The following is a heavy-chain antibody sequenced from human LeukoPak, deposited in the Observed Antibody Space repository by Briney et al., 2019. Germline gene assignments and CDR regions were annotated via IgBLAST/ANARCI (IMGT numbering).Heavy chain of an antibody. CDR1: GGSISSSSYY. V-gene: IGHV4-39*01. CDR3: ARHLRDSMVRGVIPVY. Sequence: SETLSLTCTVSGGSISSSSYYWGWLRQPPGKGLEWIGSIYYSGSTYYNPSLKSRVTISVDTSKNQFSLKLSSVTAADTAVYYCARHLRDSMVRGVIPVYWGQGTLVTVSS. CDR2: IYYSGST. J-gene: IGHJ4*02. D-gene: IGHD3-10*01.